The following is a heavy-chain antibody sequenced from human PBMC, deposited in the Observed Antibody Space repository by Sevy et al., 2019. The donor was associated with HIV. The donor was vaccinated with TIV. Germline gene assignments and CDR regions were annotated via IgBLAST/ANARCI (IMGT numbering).Heavy chain of an antibody. CDR2: IRYDGSNK. Sequence: GESLKISCAASGFTFSSYGMHWVRQAPGKGLEWVAFIRYDGSNKYYADSVKGRFTISRDNSKNTLYLQMNSLRAEDTAVYYCAKGSLGTPSRYCYGMDVWGQGTTVTVSA. CDR3: AKGSLGTPSRYCYGMDV. D-gene: IGHD7-27*01. CDR1: GFTFSSYG. J-gene: IGHJ6*01. V-gene: IGHV3-30*02.